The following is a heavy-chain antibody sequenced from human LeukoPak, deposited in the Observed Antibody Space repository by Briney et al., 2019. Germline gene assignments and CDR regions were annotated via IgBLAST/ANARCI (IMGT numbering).Heavy chain of an antibody. CDR1: GFTFSSYG. D-gene: IGHD3-22*01. CDR3: ARGTYYYDSSGYWDAFDI. Sequence: GGSLRLSCAASGFTFSSYGMHWVRQAPGKGLEWVAFIRFDGTNKYYADSVKGRFTISRDNAKNSLYLQMNSLRAEDTAVYYCARGTYYYDSSGYWDAFDIWGQGTMVTVSS. V-gene: IGHV3-30*02. CDR2: IRFDGTNK. J-gene: IGHJ3*02.